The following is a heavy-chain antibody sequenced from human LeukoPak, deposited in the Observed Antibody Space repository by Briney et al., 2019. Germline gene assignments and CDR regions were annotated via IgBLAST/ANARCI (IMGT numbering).Heavy chain of an antibody. CDR2: INPSGGST. CDR1: GYTFTSYY. D-gene: IGHD5-18*01. Sequence: ASVKVSCKASGYTFTSYYMHWVRQAPGQGLEWMRIINPSGGSTSYAQKFQGRVTMTRDMSTSTVYMELSSLRSEDTAVYYCARDFVGGYSYGNYFDYWGQGTLVTVSS. J-gene: IGHJ4*02. V-gene: IGHV1-46*01. CDR3: ARDFVGGYSYGNYFDY.